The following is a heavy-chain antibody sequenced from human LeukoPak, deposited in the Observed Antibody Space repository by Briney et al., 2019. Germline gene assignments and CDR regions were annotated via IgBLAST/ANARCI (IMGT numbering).Heavy chain of an antibody. Sequence: SETLSLTCTVSGGSMTSYFWSWIRQPPGKGLEWIGYVYNSGSASYNPSLKSGASLSETTPTHQSSLKLSSVTVADTGVYYCARANPNWNPPDYWGQGTLVTVSS. V-gene: IGHV4-59*08. J-gene: IGHJ4*02. D-gene: IGHD1-1*01. CDR2: VYNSGSA. CDR3: ARANPNWNPPDY. CDR1: GGSMTSYF.